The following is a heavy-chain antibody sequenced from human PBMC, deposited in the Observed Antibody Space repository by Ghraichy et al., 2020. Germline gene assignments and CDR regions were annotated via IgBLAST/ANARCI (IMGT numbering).Heavy chain of an antibody. CDR1: GFTFSSYG. V-gene: IGHV3-30*02. J-gene: IGHJ4*02. Sequence: GGSLRLSCAASGFTFSSYGMHWVRQAPGKGLEWVAFIRYDGSNKYYADSVKGRFTISRDNSKNTLYLQMNSLRAEDTAVYYCATYCGGDCYFDGHWGQGTLVTVSS. CDR3: ATYCGGDCYFDGH. D-gene: IGHD2-21*02. CDR2: IRYDGSNK.